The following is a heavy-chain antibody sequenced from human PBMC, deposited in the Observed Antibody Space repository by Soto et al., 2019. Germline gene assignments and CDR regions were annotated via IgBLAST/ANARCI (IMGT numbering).Heavy chain of an antibody. J-gene: IGHJ6*03. V-gene: IGHV3-21*01. CDR2: ISSSSSYI. CDR3: AGGTIGKLLWFGENYYYYYCMYV. D-gene: IGHD3-10*01. Sequence: PWGSLRLSCAASGSTFSSYSMNWVRQAPGKGLEWVSSISSSSSYIYYADSVNGRFTISRDNAKDSLYLQMNSLRDEGKAVYYRAGGTIGKLLWFGENYYYYYCMYVWGKGTTFTVSS. CDR1: GSTFSSYS.